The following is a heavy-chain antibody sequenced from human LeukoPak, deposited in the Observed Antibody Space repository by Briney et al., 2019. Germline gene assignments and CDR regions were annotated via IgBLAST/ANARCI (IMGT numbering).Heavy chain of an antibody. J-gene: IGHJ3*02. Sequence: GGSLRLSCAASGFTFSSYAMSWVRQAPGKGLEWVSVISGGSTYYADSVKGRFTISRDNSKNTLCLQMNSLRAEDTAVYYCAKSESSSYYDAFDIWGQGTMVTVSS. CDR2: ISGGST. CDR3: AKSESSSYYDAFDI. D-gene: IGHD6-13*01. CDR1: GFTFSSYA. V-gene: IGHV3-23*01.